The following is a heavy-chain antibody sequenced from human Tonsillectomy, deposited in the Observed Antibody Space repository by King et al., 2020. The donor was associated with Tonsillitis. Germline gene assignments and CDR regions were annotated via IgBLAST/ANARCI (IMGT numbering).Heavy chain of an antibody. V-gene: IGHV3-30*04. D-gene: IGHD5-18*01. Sequence: VQLVESGGGVVQPGRSLXLSCAXSGFTFSTFAMHWVRQAPGXGLEWVALXSYDASNIYYADXVKGRFTXXRDNSXNTXYLQMNXLRAEDTAVYYCARDLXDTPMVAALDXWGQXXXVTXSX. CDR3: ARDLXDTPMVAALDX. CDR1: GFTFSTFA. CDR2: XSYDASNI. J-gene: IGHJ4*02.